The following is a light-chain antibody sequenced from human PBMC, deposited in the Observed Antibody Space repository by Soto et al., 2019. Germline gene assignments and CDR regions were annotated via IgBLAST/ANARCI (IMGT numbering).Light chain of an antibody. CDR3: PSYETYRSYPHV. V-gene: IGLV1-40*01. Sequence: QSALTQPPSVSGAPGQRVTISCAGSRSNIGAGENVHWYQQIPRRAPRLLIYSDNYRPSGVPDRFSVSKSGTSASLSITGLQTEDYVDYYCPSYETYRSYPHVVGTGTKV. CDR1: RSNIGAGEN. J-gene: IGLJ1*01. CDR2: SDN.